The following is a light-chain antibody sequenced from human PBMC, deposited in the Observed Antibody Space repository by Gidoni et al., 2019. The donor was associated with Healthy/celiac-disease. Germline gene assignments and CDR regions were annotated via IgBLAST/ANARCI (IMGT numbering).Light chain of an antibody. J-gene: IGKJ2*01. Sequence: EIVLTQSPGTLSLAPEESATLSCRASQSVSSSYLAWYQQKPGQAPRLLIYGASSRATGITDRFCGSGSGTDFTLTISRLEPEDFAVYYCQQYGSSMYTFGQGTKLEIK. V-gene: IGKV3-20*01. CDR1: QSVSSSY. CDR3: QQYGSSMYT. CDR2: GAS.